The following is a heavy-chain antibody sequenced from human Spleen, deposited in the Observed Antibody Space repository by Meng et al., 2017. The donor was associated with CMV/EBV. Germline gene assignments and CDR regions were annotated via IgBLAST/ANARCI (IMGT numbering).Heavy chain of an antibody. CDR3: ARDLDYYDSSGYYLPGGY. D-gene: IGHD3-22*01. CDR2: MNPNSGNT. CDR1: GYTFTSYD. Sequence: ASVKVSCKASGYTFTSYDINWVRQATGQGLEWMGWMNPNSGNTGYAQKFQGRVTITRNTSISTAYMELRSLRSDDTAVYYCARDLDYYDSSGYYLPGGYWGQGTLVTVSS. V-gene: IGHV1-8*03. J-gene: IGHJ4*02.